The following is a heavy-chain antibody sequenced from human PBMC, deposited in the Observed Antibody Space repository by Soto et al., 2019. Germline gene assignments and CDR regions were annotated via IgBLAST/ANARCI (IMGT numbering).Heavy chain of an antibody. V-gene: IGHV3-23*01. CDR1: GFTFSSYA. CDR2: ISGSGGST. D-gene: IGHD3-9*01. CDR3: AKLRASYDILTGYDDY. J-gene: IGHJ4*02. Sequence: EVQLLESGGGLVQPGGSLRLSCAASGFTFSSYAMSWVRQAPGKGLEWGSAISGSGGSTYYADSVKGRFTISRDNSKNTLYLQMNSLRAEDTAVYYCAKLRASYDILTGYDDYWGQGTLVTVSS.